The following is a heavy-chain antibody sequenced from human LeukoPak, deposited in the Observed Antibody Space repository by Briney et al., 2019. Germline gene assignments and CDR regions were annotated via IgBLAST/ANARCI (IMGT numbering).Heavy chain of an antibody. Sequence: KPGGSLRLSCAASGFSFSIYTISSVRQAPGKGLEWVSSINSGSNYIYYADSVKGRFTISRDNAKNSVSLLMNSLRAEDTALYYCARAYYNSGTSHFDCWGQGTLVTVSS. CDR2: INSGSNYI. CDR1: GFSFSIYT. CDR3: ARAYYNSGTSHFDC. V-gene: IGHV3-21*01. D-gene: IGHD3-10*01. J-gene: IGHJ4*02.